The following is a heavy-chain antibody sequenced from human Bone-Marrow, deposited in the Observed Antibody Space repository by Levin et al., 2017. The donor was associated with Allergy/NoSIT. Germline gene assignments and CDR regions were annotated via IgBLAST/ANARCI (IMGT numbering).Heavy chain of an antibody. V-gene: IGHV3-30*03. J-gene: IGHJ4*02. CDR2: ISYDGSNK. CDR3: ACGLSY. D-gene: IGHD1-26*01. Sequence: LSLTCAASGFTFSSYGMHWVRQAPGKGLEWVAVISYDGSNKYYADSVKGRFTISRDNSKNTLYLQMNSLRAEDTAVYYCACGLSYWGQGTLVTVSS. CDR1: GFTFSSYG.